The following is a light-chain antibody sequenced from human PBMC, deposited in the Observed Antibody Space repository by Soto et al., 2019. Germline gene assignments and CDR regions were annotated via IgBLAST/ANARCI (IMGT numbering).Light chain of an antibody. Sequence: EIVLTQSPATLSLSPGERATLSCRASQSVSSYLAWYQQKPGQAPRLLIYDASNRVTGIPARFSGSESGTDFTLTISSLEPEDFAVYYCLQRSNWQYTFGQGTKVEIK. J-gene: IGKJ2*01. CDR1: QSVSSY. CDR3: LQRSNWQYT. V-gene: IGKV3-11*01. CDR2: DAS.